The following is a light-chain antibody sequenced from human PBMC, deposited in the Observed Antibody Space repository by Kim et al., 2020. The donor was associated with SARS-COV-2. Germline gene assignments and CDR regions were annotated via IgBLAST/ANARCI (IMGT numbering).Light chain of an antibody. Sequence: GQGVTNSCSGSSSNIGSNYVYWYQQLPGTAPKLLIYRNNQRPSGVPDRLSGSKSGTSASLAIGGLRSEDEADYYCAAWDDSLSGWVFGGGTQLTVL. CDR1: SSNIGSNY. J-gene: IGLJ3*02. CDR3: AAWDDSLSGWV. V-gene: IGLV1-47*01. CDR2: RNN.